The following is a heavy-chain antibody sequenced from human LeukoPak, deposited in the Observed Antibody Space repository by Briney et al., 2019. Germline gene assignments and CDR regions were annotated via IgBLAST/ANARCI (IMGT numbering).Heavy chain of an antibody. CDR2: IYYSGST. Sequence: PSETLSLTCTVSGGSNSSYYWSWIRQPPGKRLEWIGHIYYSGSTNYNPSLKSRVTISVDTSKNQFSLRLSSVTAADTAVYYCASRSSIWSGYQDTFHYFHSWGQGTLVTVSS. CDR3: ASRSSIWSGYQDTFHYFHS. CDR1: GGSNSSYY. V-gene: IGHV4-59*01. J-gene: IGHJ4*02. D-gene: IGHD3-3*01.